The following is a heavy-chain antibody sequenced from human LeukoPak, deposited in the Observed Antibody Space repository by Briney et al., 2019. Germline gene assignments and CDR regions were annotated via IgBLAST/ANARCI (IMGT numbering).Heavy chain of an antibody. CDR1: GGXISSDVYY. CDR3: ARNFDSYNAFDI. V-gene: IGHV4-31*03. J-gene: IGHJ3*02. CDR2: IYYSGST. D-gene: IGHD3-22*01. Sequence: SQTLSPTCTVSGGXISSDVYYWSWIRQHPGKGLEWIGYIYYSGSTYYNPSLRSRVTISVDTSKNQFSLKLSSVTAADTAVYYCARNFDSYNAFDIWGQGTMVTVSS.